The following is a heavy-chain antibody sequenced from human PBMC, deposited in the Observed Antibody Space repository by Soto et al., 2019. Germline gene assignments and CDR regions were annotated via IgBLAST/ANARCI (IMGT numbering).Heavy chain of an antibody. CDR3: TRARDNNGYCREAEY. Sequence: EVQLLESGGGLVQPGGSLRLSCAASGLTFTNYAMSWVRQAPGKGLEWVAVISGDGGTTVYADSVKGRFTISRDSPRNTLSLQMNTLRAEDTAIYYCTRARDNNGYCREAEYWGQGTLGSVSS. CDR2: ISGDGGTT. V-gene: IGHV3-23*01. J-gene: IGHJ4*02. D-gene: IGHD5-12*01. CDR1: GLTFTNYA.